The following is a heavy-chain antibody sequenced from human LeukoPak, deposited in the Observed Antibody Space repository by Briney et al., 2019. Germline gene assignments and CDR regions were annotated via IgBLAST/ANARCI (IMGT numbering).Heavy chain of an antibody. CDR3: AEDGIRDCSGGSCYELRDYYGMDV. V-gene: IGHV4-59*01. CDR2: IYYSGST. Sequence: PTETLSLTCTVSGGSISSYYWSLIRQPPGKVLDSIDYIYYSGSTNYNPSLKSRVTISVDTSKNQFSLKLSSVTAADTALFFQAEDGIRDCSGGSCYELRDYYGMDVWGQGTTVTVSS. J-gene: IGHJ6*02. CDR1: GGSISSYY. D-gene: IGHD2-15*01.